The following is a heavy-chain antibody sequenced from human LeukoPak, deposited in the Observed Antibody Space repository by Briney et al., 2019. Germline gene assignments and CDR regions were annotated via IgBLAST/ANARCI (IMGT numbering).Heavy chain of an antibody. J-gene: IGHJ6*02. V-gene: IGHV3-48*04. CDR3: AKSWVKQRPQTYYYYGMDV. D-gene: IGHD6-25*01. CDR2: FSSRKNIV. Sequence: GGSLRLSCVTSGFSFDNYGMSWVRRAPGKGLEWISYFSSRKNIVNYADSVKGRFTISRDNAKNSLYLQMNSLRAEDTALYYCAKSWVKQRPQTYYYYGMDVWGQGTTVTVSS. CDR1: GFSFDNYG.